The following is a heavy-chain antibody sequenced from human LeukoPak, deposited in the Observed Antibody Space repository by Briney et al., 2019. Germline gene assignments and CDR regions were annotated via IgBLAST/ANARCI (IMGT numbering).Heavy chain of an antibody. CDR3: ATYSGNYNNFEY. CDR2: IYYIGST. D-gene: IGHD1-26*01. J-gene: IGHJ4*02. CDR1: GGSISSYY. V-gene: IGHV4-59*08. Sequence: PSETLSLTCSFSGGSISSYYWSWIRQPPGKGLEWIGYIYYIGSTSYNPSLKSRVTISVYTSKNQFSLKLTSVTAADTAVYYCATYSGNYNNFEYWGQGTLVTVSS.